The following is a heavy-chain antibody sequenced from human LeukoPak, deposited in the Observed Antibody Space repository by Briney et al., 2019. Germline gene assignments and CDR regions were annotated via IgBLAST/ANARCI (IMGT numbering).Heavy chain of an antibody. V-gene: IGHV1-69*13. Sequence: GASVKVSCKASGGTFSSYAISWVRQAPGQGLEWMGGIIPIFGTANYAQKFQGRVTITADESTSIAYMELSSLRSEDTAVYYCAREYYYGSGSLSGAPVPAKEQNWFDPWGQGTLVTVSS. J-gene: IGHJ5*02. CDR1: GGTFSSYA. CDR3: AREYYYGSGSLSGAPVPAKEQNWFDP. CDR2: IIPIFGTA. D-gene: IGHD3-10*01.